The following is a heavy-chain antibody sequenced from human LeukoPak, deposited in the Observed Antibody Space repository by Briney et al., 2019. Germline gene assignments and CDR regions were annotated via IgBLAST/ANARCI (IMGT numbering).Heavy chain of an antibody. D-gene: IGHD2-21*02. J-gene: IGHJ4*02. Sequence: ASVKVSRKASGYTFTSYGISWVRQAPGQGLEWMGWISAYNGNTNYAQKLQGRVTMTTDTSTSTAYMELRSLRSDDTAVYYCARNLAYCGGDCYHLDWGQGTLVTVSS. CDR3: ARNLAYCGGDCYHLD. CDR1: GYTFTSYG. CDR2: ISAYNGNT. V-gene: IGHV1-18*01.